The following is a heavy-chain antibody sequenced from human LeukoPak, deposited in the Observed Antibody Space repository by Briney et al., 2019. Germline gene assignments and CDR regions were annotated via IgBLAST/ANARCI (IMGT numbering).Heavy chain of an antibody. V-gene: IGHV4-34*01. CDR2: INHSGST. Sequence: PSETLSLTCAVYGGSFSGYYWSWIRQPPGKGLEWIGEINHSGSTNYNPSLKSRVTISVDTSKNQFSLKLTSVTAADTAVYYCARPIVVVPLRAFDIWGQGTMVTVSS. CDR3: ARPIVVVPLRAFDI. D-gene: IGHD2-21*01. CDR1: GGSFSGYY. J-gene: IGHJ3*02.